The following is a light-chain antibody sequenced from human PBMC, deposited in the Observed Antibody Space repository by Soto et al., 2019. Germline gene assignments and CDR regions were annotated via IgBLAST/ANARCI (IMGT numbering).Light chain of an antibody. CDR3: AAWDDSLNGPL. CDR1: SSNIGSNA. Sequence: QSVLTQPPSASGTPGQRVTISCSGSSSNIGSNAVNWYQQLPGTAPTLLIYSNNQRPSGVPDRFSGSKSGTSASLAVNRLQSEDEADYYCAAWDDSLNGPLFGGGTQLTVL. V-gene: IGLV1-44*01. J-gene: IGLJ3*02. CDR2: SNN.